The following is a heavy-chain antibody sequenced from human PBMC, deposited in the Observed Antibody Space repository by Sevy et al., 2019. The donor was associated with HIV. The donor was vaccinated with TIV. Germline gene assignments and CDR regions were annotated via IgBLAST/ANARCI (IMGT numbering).Heavy chain of an antibody. CDR3: AKSAGRAYSSSWNNNKHFDY. J-gene: IGHJ4*02. CDR1: GFTFSSYG. D-gene: IGHD6-13*01. V-gene: IGHV3-30*18. Sequence: GGSLRLSRAASGFTFSSYGMHWVRQAPGKGLEWVAVISYDGSNKYYADSVKGRFTISRDNSKNTLYLQMNSLRAEDTAVYYCAKSAGRAYSSSWNNNKHFDYWGQGTLVTVSS. CDR2: ISYDGSNK.